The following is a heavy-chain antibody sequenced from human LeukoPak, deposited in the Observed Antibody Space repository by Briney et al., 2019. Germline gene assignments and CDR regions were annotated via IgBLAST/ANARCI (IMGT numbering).Heavy chain of an antibody. D-gene: IGHD2-2*01. J-gene: IGHJ6*03. CDR3: ARQVEDIVVVPAAMHYYYYMDV. CDR2: IYPGDSDT. V-gene: IGHV5-51*01. Sequence: GESLKISCKGSGYSFTSYWIGWVRQMPGKGLEWMGIIYPGDSDTRYSPSFQGQVTISADKSISTAYLQWSSLKASDTAMYYCARQVEDIVVVPAAMHYYYYMDVWGKGTTVTVSS. CDR1: GYSFTSYW.